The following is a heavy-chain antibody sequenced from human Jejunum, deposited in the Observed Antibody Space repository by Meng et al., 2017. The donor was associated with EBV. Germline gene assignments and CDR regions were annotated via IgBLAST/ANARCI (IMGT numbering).Heavy chain of an antibody. CDR1: GFSFSNSA. V-gene: IGHV3-23*01. CDR3: AKLLKY. Sequence: EVKVLESVGGLVRTGGSLRLACAASGFSFSNSAMGWVRQAPGKGLEWVSVISGSAGNTYYADSVKGRFTISRDLSNNTLYLQMNSLRAEDTAIYYCAKLLKYWGQGTLVTVSS. J-gene: IGHJ4*02. CDR2: ISGSAGNT.